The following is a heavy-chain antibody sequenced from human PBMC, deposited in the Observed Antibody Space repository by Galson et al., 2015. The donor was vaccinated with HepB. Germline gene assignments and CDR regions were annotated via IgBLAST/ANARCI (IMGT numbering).Heavy chain of an antibody. D-gene: IGHD2-2*01. J-gene: IGHJ6*02. CDR3: ARDPAPTISPDYYGMDV. Sequence: SLRLSCAASGFIFSSYDMHWVRQAAGKGLEWVAVISNDGSRKHYSGSVKGRFTISRDNSKNTLYLEMNSLRPEDTALYYCARDPAPTISPDYYGMDVWGQGTTVTVSS. CDR2: ISNDGSRK. V-gene: IGHV3-30*03. CDR1: GFIFSSYD.